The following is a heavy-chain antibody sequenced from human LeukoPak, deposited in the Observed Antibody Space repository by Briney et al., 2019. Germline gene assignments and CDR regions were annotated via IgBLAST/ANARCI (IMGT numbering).Heavy chain of an antibody. D-gene: IGHD3-22*01. CDR2: ISDTGTT. J-gene: IGHJ4*02. V-gene: IGHV4-59*01. CDR3: ATGYYEPFEK. Sequence: SETLSLTCTVSGGSISSYYWNWIRQPPGKGPEWIGCISDTGTTKYNPAFKSRVTISVDTSKDQFSLKLTSVTAADTAVYFCATGYYEPFEKWGQGTLVSVSS. CDR1: GGSISSYY.